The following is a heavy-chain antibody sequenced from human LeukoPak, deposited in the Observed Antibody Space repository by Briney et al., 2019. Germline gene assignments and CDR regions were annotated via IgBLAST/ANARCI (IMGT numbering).Heavy chain of an antibody. J-gene: IGHJ4*02. CDR3: ASCSGGSCSSGSYFDY. V-gene: IGHV4-39*01. Sequence: SETLSLTCTVSGGSISSSSYYWGWIRQPPGKGLEWIGSISHSGTTYYRPSLKSRVTISVDTSKNQFSLKLSSVTAADTAVYYCASCSGGSCSSGSYFDYWGQGTLVTVSS. D-gene: IGHD2-15*01. CDR1: GGSISSSSYY. CDR2: ISHSGTT.